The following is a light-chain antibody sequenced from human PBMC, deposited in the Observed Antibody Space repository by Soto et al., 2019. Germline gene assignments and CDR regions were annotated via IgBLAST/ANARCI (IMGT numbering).Light chain of an antibody. CDR2: DDS. Sequence: SYELTQPPSVSVAPGQTAILTCGGNNIGSITVHWYQQKPGQAPVLVVYDDSDRPSGIPERFSGSNSGNTATLTITWVEAGDEADYYCQVWDSSSDHRVFGGGTKLTVL. V-gene: IGLV3-21*02. CDR1: NIGSIT. J-gene: IGLJ3*02. CDR3: QVWDSSSDHRV.